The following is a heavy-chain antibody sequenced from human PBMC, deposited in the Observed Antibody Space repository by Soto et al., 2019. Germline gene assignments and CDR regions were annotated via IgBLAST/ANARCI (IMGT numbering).Heavy chain of an antibody. CDR2: MHDSGTT. D-gene: IGHD3-3*01. CDR3: ARGGLYDLWSGLFD. Sequence: SETLSLTCSVSGASVTSGDYYWNWIRQTPGTGLEWLGYMHDSGTTSYNPSLKSRVTISRDTFKNQFSLKLTSVSAADTAVYFCARGGLYDLWSGLFDWGQGIRVTVSS. CDR1: GASVTSGDYY. V-gene: IGHV4-30-4*01. J-gene: IGHJ4*02.